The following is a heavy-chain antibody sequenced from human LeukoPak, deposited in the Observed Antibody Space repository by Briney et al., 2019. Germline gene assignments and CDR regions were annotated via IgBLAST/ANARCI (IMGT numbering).Heavy chain of an antibody. CDR2: IYYSGTT. CDR1: GGSISSYY. D-gene: IGHD6-13*01. V-gene: IGHV4-59*01. J-gene: IGHJ4*02. CDR3: ARGVYIAAAQYGY. Sequence: PSETLSLTCTVSGGSISSYYWSWIRQPPGKGLEWIGHIYYSGTTNYNPSLKSRVTISVDTSKNQFSLKLSSVTAADTAVYYCARGVYIAAAQYGYWSQGTLVTVSS.